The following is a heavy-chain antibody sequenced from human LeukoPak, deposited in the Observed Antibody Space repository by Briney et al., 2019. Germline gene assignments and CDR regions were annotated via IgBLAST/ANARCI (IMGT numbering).Heavy chain of an antibody. CDR3: AREQIGWLGGLPAFDY. CDR2: ISSSSSTI. D-gene: IGHD6-19*01. V-gene: IGHV3-48*04. J-gene: IGHJ4*02. Sequence: GGSLRLSYAASGFTFSSYSMNWVRQAPGKGLEWVSYISSSSSTIYYADSVKGRFTISRDNAKNSLYLQMNSLRAGDTAVYYCAREQIGWLGGLPAFDYWGQGTLVTVSS. CDR1: GFTFSSYS.